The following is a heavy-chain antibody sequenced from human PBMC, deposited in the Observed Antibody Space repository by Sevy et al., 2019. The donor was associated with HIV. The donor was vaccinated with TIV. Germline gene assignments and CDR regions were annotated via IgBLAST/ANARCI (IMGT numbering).Heavy chain of an antibody. CDR1: GFSLTTSD. Sequence: GGSLRLSCAASGFSLTTSDIHLVRQAPGKGLEWVAYVRNDGSNKYYADSVRDRFTISRDSPKNTLYLQMNSLRDEDTAIYYCARGRKTTEEWLEELDYYYGLDVWGQGTTVTVSS. D-gene: IGHD2-8*01. J-gene: IGHJ6*02. CDR2: VRNDGSNK. V-gene: IGHV3-30*02. CDR3: ARGRKTTEEWLEELDYYYGLDV.